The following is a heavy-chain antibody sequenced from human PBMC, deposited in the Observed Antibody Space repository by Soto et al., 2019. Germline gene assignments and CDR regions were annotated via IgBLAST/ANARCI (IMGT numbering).Heavy chain of an antibody. CDR2: INHRGST. V-gene: IGHV4-34*01. CDR3: ARELHLGELSLSYFDY. CDR1: GGSFSGYY. J-gene: IGHJ4*02. Sequence: QVQLQQWGAGLLKPSETLSLTCAVYGGSFSGYYWSWIRQPPGKGLEWIGEINHRGSTNYNPSLKNRVTISVDTSKNQFSLKLSSVTAADTAVYYCARELHLGELSLSYFDYWGQGTLVTVSS. D-gene: IGHD3-16*02.